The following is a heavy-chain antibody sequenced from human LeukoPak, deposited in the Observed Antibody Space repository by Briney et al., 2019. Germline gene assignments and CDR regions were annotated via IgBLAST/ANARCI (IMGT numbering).Heavy chain of an antibody. CDR3: ARDRWELRWFDP. V-gene: IGHV4-34*01. D-gene: IGHD1-26*01. CDR2: INHSGST. CDR1: GGSFSGYY. Sequence: PSETLSLTCAVYGGSFSGYYWSWIRQPPGKGLEWIGEINHSGSTNYNPSLKSRVTISVDTSKNQFSLKLSSVTAADTAVYYCARDRWELRWFDPWGQGTLVTVSS. J-gene: IGHJ5*02.